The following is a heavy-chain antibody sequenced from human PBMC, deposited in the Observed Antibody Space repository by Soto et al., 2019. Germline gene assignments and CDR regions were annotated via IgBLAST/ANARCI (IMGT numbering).Heavy chain of an antibody. Sequence: PXGSLRLSCAASGVSFSDYGMHWVRQAPGKGLEWVAVIWFDGGNKYYAESVKGRFTISRDNSKNTVDLQMDRLRADDTAVYYCARRRSTVTTAWFYHAMDVWGQGTTVTVSS. D-gene: IGHD4-17*01. V-gene: IGHV3-33*01. J-gene: IGHJ6*02. CDR3: ARRRSTVTTAWFYHAMDV. CDR2: IWFDGGNK. CDR1: GVSFSDYG.